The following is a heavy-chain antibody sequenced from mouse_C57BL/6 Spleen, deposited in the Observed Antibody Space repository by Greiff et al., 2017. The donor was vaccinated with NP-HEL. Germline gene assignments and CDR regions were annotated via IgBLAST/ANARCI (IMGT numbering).Heavy chain of an antibody. CDR3: ARSLPTGGFAY. Sequence: QVQLKESGPELVKPGASVKISCKASGYAFSSSWMNWVKQRPGKGLEWIGRIYPGDGDTNYNGKFKGKATLTADKSSSTAYMQLSSLTSEDSAVYFCARSLPTGGFAYWGQGTLVTVSA. CDR2: IYPGDGDT. CDR1: GYAFSSSW. V-gene: IGHV1-82*01. J-gene: IGHJ3*01.